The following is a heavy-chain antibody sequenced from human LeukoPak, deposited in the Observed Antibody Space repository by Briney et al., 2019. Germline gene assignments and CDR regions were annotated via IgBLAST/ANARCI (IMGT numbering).Heavy chain of an antibody. J-gene: IGHJ4*02. CDR2: ISSSSGTI. CDR1: GFTFSSYS. V-gene: IGHV3-48*04. CDR3: ARDRGYSGYAHGY. Sequence: GGSLRLSCAASGFTFSSYSMNWVRQAPGKGLEWVSYISSSSGTIYYADSVKGRFTISRDNAKNSLYLQMNSLRAEDTAVYYCARDRGYSGYAHGYWGQGTLVTVSS. D-gene: IGHD5-12*01.